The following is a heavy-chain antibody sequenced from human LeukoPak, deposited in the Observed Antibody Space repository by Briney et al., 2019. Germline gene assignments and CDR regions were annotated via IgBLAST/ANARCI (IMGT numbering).Heavy chain of an antibody. J-gene: IGHJ4*02. CDR2: INPHSGGK. V-gene: IGHV1-2*02. D-gene: IGHD3-16*01. CDR1: GYTFTDYY. Sequence: ASVKVSCKASGYTFTDYYILWVRQAPGQGLEWMGWINPHSGGKNYAQKSQDRVTMTRDTSINTAFMELSRLTSDDTAVYYCARDDDSRSGAIDYWGQGTLVTVSS. CDR3: ARDDDSRSGAIDY.